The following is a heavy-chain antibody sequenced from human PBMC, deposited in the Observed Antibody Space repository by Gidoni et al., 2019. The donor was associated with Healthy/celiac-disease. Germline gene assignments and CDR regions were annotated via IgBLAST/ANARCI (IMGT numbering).Heavy chain of an antibody. V-gene: IGHV3-30-3*01. CDR3: ARDFSFGVVIIGYFYY. J-gene: IGHJ4*02. D-gene: IGHD3-3*01. CDR2: ISYDGSNK. Sequence: QVQLVESGGGVVQPGRSLRLSCAASGFTFSSYAMHWVRQAPGKGLEWVAVISYDGSNKYYADSVKGRFTISRDNSKNTLYLQMNSLRAEDTAVYYCARDFSFGVVIIGYFYYWGQGTLVTVSS. CDR1: GFTFSSYA.